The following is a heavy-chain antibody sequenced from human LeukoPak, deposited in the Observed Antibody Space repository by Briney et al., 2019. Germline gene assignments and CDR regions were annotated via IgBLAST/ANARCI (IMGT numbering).Heavy chain of an antibody. CDR3: ARCSGYRLVDY. D-gene: IGHD3-22*01. J-gene: IGHJ4*02. Sequence: ASVKVSCKASGYTFTGYYMHWVRQAPGQGLEWMGWISAYNGNTNYAQKLQGRVTMTTDTSTSTAYMELRSLRSDDTAVYFCARCSGYRLVDYWGQGTLVTVSS. V-gene: IGHV1-18*04. CDR2: ISAYNGNT. CDR1: GYTFTGYY.